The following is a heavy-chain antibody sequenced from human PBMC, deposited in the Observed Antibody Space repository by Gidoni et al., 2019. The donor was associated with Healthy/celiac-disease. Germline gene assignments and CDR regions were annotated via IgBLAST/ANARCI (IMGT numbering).Heavy chain of an antibody. J-gene: IGHJ5*02. CDR3: ARHSSGYYYGFWFDP. CDR1: GGSFSGYY. D-gene: IGHD3-22*01. V-gene: IGHV4-34*01. CDR2: INHSGST. Sequence: QVQLQQWGAGLLKPSETLSLTCAVYGGSFSGYYWSWIRQPPGKGLEWIGEINHSGSTNYNPSLKSRVTISVDTSKNQFSLKLSSVTAADTAVYYCARHSSGYYYGFWFDPWGQGTLVTVSS.